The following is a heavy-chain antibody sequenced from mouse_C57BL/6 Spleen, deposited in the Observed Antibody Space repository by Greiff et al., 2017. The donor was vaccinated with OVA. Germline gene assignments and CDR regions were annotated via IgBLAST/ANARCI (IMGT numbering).Heavy chain of an antibody. J-gene: IGHJ2*01. Sequence: QVQLQQPGAELVKPGASVKMSCKASGYTFTSYWITWVKQRPGQGLEWIGDIYPGSGSTNYNEKFKSKATLTVDTSSSTAYMQLSSLTSEDSAVYYCARGDYGSSLYYFDYWGQGTTLTVSS. V-gene: IGHV1-55*01. CDR2: IYPGSGST. CDR3: ARGDYGSSLYYFDY. CDR1: GYTFTSYW. D-gene: IGHD1-1*01.